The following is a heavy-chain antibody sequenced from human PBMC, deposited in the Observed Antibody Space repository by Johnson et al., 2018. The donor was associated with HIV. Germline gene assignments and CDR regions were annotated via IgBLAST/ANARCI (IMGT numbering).Heavy chain of an antibody. CDR2: ISWNGGTT. Sequence: VQLVESGGGLVQPGRSLRLSCAASGFTFDDYAMHWVRQAPGKGLEWVSGISWNGGTTGYADSVKGRLTISRDNAKNSLFLQMNTRRAEDTAVYYCARDVSYRYDSDGWADAFHIWGQGTMVTVSS. CDR3: ARDVSYRYDSDGWADAFHI. D-gene: IGHD3-22*01. J-gene: IGHJ3*02. CDR1: GFTFDDYA. V-gene: IGHV3-9*01.